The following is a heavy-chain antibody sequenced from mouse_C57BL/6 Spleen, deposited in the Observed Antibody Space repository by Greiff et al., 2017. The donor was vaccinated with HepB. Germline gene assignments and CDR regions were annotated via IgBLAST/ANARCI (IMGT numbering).Heavy chain of an antibody. CDR3: TRSGYDYDWFAY. CDR2: IYPGNSDT. CDR1: GYTFTSYW. D-gene: IGHD2-4*01. Sequence: EVQLQQSGTVLARPGASVKMSCKTSGYTFTSYWMHWVKQRPGQGLEWIGAIYPGNSDTSYNQKFKGKAKLTAVTSASTAYMELSSLTNGDSAVYYCTRSGYDYDWFAYWGQGTLVTVSA. V-gene: IGHV1-5*01. J-gene: IGHJ3*01.